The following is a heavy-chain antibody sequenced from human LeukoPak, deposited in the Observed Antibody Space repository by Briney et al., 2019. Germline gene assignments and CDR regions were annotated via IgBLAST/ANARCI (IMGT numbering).Heavy chain of an antibody. CDR1: GFTFSSYA. Sequence: GESLKISCAASGFTFSSYAMSWVRQAPGKGLEWVSAISGSGGSTYYADSVKGRFTISRDNSKNTLYLQMNSLRAEDTAVYYCAKTVSSSLVFWFDPWGQGTLVTVSS. CDR2: ISGSGGST. V-gene: IGHV3-23*01. J-gene: IGHJ5*02. D-gene: IGHD6-6*01. CDR3: AKTVSSSLVFWFDP.